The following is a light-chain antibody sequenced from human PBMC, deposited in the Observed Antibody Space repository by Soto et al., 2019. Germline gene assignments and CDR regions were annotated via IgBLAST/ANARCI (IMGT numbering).Light chain of an antibody. CDR3: SSYISSSPLV. Sequence: QSALTQPASVSGSPGQSITISCTGTSSDVGGYNYVSWYQQHPGKAPKLMIYEVSNRPSGVSNRVSGSKSGNTASLTISGLQAEDEADYYCSSYISSSPLVFGTGTKVTVL. CDR2: EVS. J-gene: IGLJ1*01. CDR1: SSDVGGYNY. V-gene: IGLV2-14*01.